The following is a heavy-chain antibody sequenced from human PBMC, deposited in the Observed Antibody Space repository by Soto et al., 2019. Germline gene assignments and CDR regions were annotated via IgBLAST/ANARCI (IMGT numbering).Heavy chain of an antibody. CDR3: ARFFGDPSLGWFDP. J-gene: IGHJ5*02. Sequence: PSETLSLTCTVSGGSISSYYWSWIRQPPGKGLEWIGYIYYSGSTNYNPSLKSRVTISVDTSKNQFSLKLSSVTAADTAVYYCARFFGDPSLGWFDPWGQGTLVTVSS. D-gene: IGHD3-10*01. CDR1: GGSISSYY. V-gene: IGHV4-59*08. CDR2: IYYSGST.